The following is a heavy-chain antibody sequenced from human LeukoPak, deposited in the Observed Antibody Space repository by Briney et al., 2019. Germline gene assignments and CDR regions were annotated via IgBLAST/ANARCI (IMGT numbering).Heavy chain of an antibody. J-gene: IGHJ6*03. Sequence: GGSLRLSCAASGFTFSSYWMSWVRQAPGKGLEWVANIKQDGSEKYYVDSVKGRFTISRDNAKNSLYLQMNSLRAEDTAVYYCARVVWVPAANGVYYMDVWGKGTTVTVSS. CDR1: GFTFSSYW. CDR3: ARVVWVPAANGVYYMDV. D-gene: IGHD2-2*01. CDR2: IKQDGSEK. V-gene: IGHV3-7*01.